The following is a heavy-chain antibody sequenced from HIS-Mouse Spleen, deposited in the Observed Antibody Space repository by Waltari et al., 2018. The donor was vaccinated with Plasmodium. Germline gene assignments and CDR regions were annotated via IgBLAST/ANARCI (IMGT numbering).Heavy chain of an antibody. CDR1: GVTFCSYW. V-gene: IGHV3-7*01. CDR3: ASSWYWYFDL. CDR2: IKQDGSEK. J-gene: IGHJ2*01. D-gene: IGHD6-13*01. Sequence: EVQLVESGGGLVQPGGSLGLSCGALGVTFCSYWMSWVRKAPGKGLGWVANIKQDGSEKYYVDSVKGRFTISRDNAKNSLYLQMNSLRAEDTAVYYCASSWYWYFDLWGRGTLVTVSS.